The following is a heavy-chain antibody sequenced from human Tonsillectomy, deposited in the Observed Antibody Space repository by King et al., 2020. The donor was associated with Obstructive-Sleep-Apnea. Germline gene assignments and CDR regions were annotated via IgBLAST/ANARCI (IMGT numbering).Heavy chain of an antibody. CDR1: GGTFSSYA. J-gene: IGHJ4*02. CDR2: IIPILGTA. D-gene: IGHD3-9*01. Sequence: QLVQSGAEVKKPGSSVKVSCKASGGTFSSYAISWVRQAPGQGLEWLGGIIPILGTANYAQKFQGRVTITADKSTSTAYMELSSLRSEDTAVYYCARGGYDILTGYYTPYYFDYWGQGTLVTVSS. CDR3: ARGGYDILTGYYTPYYFDY. V-gene: IGHV1-69*10.